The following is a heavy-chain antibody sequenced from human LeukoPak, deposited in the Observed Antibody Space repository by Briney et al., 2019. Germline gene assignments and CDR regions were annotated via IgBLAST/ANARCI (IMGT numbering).Heavy chain of an antibody. CDR2: ISSSSSTI. J-gene: IGHJ4*02. V-gene: IGHV3-48*02. CDR1: GFTFSSYS. D-gene: IGHD3-16*01. Sequence: GGSLRLSCAASGFTFSSYSMNWVRQAPGKGLEWVSYISSSSSTIYYADSVKGRFTISRDNAKNPLYLQMNSLRDEDTAVYYCARDGGYYFDYWGQGTLVTVSS. CDR3: ARDGGYYFDY.